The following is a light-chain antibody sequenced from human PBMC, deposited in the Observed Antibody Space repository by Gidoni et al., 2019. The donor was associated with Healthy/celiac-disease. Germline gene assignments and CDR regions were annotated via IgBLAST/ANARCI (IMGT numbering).Light chain of an antibody. Sequence: SYELTQPPSVSVSPGQTARITCSGDALPKQYAYWYQQKPGQPPVLVIYKDSERPSGIPERFSGSSSGTTVTLTISGVQAEDEADYYCQSADSSGTTRVFGTGTKVTVL. J-gene: IGLJ1*01. CDR3: QSADSSGTTRV. V-gene: IGLV3-25*03. CDR2: KDS. CDR1: ALPKQY.